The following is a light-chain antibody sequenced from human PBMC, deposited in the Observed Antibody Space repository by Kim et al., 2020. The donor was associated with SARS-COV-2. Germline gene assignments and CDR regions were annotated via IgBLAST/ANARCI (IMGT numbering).Light chain of an antibody. Sequence: EIVLTQSPGTLSLSPGERATLSCRASQSVSATYLAWYQQKPGQAPRLLIYDASNRAADIPDRFSGSGSETDFTLTISRLEPEDFAIYYCQQYGISTGSFGQGTKVDIK. V-gene: IGKV3-20*01. J-gene: IGKJ1*01. CDR2: DAS. CDR1: QSVSATY. CDR3: QQYGISTGS.